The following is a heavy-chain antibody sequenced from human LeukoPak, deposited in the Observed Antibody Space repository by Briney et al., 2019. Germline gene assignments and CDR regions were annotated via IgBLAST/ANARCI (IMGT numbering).Heavy chain of an antibody. J-gene: IGHJ5*02. CDR3: ARHGYSSGSLAWFDP. Sequence: SESLSLTCTVAGGSISSYYWSWIRQPPGKGLEWIGYIYYSGSTTYNPSLKSRVTISVDTSKNQCFLKLSSVTAADTAVYYCARHGYSSGSLAWFDPWGQGTQVTVSS. V-gene: IGHV4-59*01. CDR2: IYYSGST. D-gene: IGHD6-19*01. CDR1: GGSISSYY.